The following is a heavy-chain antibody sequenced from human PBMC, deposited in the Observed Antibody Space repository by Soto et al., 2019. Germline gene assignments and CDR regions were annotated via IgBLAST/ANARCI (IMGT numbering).Heavy chain of an antibody. CDR1: GYSFTSYW. J-gene: IGHJ6*02. CDR3: ARLRQDCSSTSCYTRYYYYYGMDV. D-gene: IGHD2-2*02. V-gene: IGHV5-51*01. Sequence: GESLKISCNGSGYSFTSYWIGWVRQMPGKGLEWMGIIYPGDSDTRYSPSFQGQVTISADKSISTAYLQWSSLKASDTAMYYCARLRQDCSSTSCYTRYYYYYGMDVWGQGTTVTVSS. CDR2: IYPGDSDT.